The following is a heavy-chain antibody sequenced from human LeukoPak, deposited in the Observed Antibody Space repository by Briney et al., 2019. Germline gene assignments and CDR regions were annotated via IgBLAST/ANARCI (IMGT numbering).Heavy chain of an antibody. V-gene: IGHV3-23*01. CDR3: AKDLYSSDGTGTIIDY. D-gene: IGHD6-19*01. CDR2: ISGSGGST. J-gene: IGHJ4*02. Sequence: AGTLRLSCAASGFTFSSYGMSWVRQAPGQGLEWVSAISGSGGSTYYADSVKGRFTISRDNAKNSLYLQMNSLRAEDTALYYCAKDLYSSDGTGTIIDYWGQGTLVTVSS. CDR1: GFTFSSYG.